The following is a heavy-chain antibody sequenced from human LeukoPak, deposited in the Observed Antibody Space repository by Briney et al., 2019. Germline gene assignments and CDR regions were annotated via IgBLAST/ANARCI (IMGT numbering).Heavy chain of an antibody. CDR3: AKTAAAAGPTRHFDF. D-gene: IGHD6-13*01. CDR2: ISYSGDTT. Sequence: GGSLRLSCAAFGFTFNSYSMNWVRQAPGKGLEWVSVISYSGDTTYYADSVKGRFTFTRDNSRNTLYLQMNNLGVEDTAIYYCAKTAAAAGPTRHFDFWGQGSLVSVSS. J-gene: IGHJ4*02. V-gene: IGHV3-23*01. CDR1: GFTFNSYS.